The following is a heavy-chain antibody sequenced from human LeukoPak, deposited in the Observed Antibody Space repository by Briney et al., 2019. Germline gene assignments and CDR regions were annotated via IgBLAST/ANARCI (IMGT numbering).Heavy chain of an antibody. CDR3: ARDMSWDIVLMVYAIGSGMDV. CDR2: ISYDGSNK. J-gene: IGHJ6*02. D-gene: IGHD2-8*01. V-gene: IGHV3-30*03. CDR1: GFTFSSYS. Sequence: GGSLRLSCAASGFTFSSYSMNWVRQAPGKGLEWVAVISYDGSNKYYADSVKGRFTISRDNSKNTLYLQMNSLRAEDTAVYYCARDMSWDIVLMVYAIGSGMDVWGQGTTVTVSS.